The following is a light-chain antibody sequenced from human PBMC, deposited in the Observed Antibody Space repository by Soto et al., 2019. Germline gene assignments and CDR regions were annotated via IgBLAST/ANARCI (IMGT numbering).Light chain of an antibody. CDR3: LQRAAWPLT. CDR2: DAS. Sequence: EIVMTQSPVTLSVSPGERATLSCTASQSVNNNVAWYQQKPGHTPRLLIFDASSRATGTPARFSGSGSETDFTLTISSLEPEDFALYHSLQRAAWPLTFGPGTKVDIK. J-gene: IGKJ3*01. V-gene: IGKV3-11*01. CDR1: QSVNNN.